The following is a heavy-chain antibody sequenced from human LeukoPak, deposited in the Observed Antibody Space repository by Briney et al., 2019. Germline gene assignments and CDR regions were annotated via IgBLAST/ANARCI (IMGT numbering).Heavy chain of an antibody. J-gene: IGHJ4*02. CDR2: IYYSGST. D-gene: IGHD1-26*01. CDR3: ARHWPHSGSFDYFDY. CDR1: GGSISSSSYS. Sequence: SETLSLTCTVSGGSISSSSYSWGWIRQPPGKGLGWIGSIYYSGSTYYNPSLKSRVTISVDTSKNQFSLKLSSVTAADTAVYYCARHWPHSGSFDYFDYWGQGTLVTVSS. V-gene: IGHV4-39*01.